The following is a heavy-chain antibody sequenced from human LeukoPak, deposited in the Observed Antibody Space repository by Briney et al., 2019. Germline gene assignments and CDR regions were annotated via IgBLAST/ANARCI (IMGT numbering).Heavy chain of an antibody. V-gene: IGHV3-48*01. J-gene: IGHJ4*02. CDR3: ARAPYSYSLIPFDY. CDR2: ISSSSSTI. D-gene: IGHD3-10*01. CDR1: GFTFSSYE. Sequence: GGSLRLSCAASGFTFSSYEMNWVRQAPGKGLEWVSYISSSSSTIYYADSVKGRFTISRDNAKNSLYLQMNSLRAEDTAVYYCARAPYSYSLIPFDYWGQGTLVTVSS.